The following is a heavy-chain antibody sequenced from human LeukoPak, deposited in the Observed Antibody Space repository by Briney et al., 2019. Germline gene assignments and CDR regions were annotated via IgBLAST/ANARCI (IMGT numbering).Heavy chain of an antibody. J-gene: IGHJ2*01. CDR3: AKDTAMVPNWYFDL. Sequence: QPGGSLRLSCAASGFTFSSYAMSWVRQAPGKGLEWVSAISGSGGSTYYAGSVKGRFTISRDNSKNTLYLQMNSLRAEDTAVYYCAKDTAMVPNWYFDLWGRGTLVTVSS. CDR1: GFTFSSYA. CDR2: ISGSGGST. V-gene: IGHV3-23*01. D-gene: IGHD5-18*01.